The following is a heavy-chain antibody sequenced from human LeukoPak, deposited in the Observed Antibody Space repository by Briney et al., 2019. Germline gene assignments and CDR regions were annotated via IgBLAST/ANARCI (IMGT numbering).Heavy chain of an antibody. J-gene: IGHJ4*02. V-gene: IGHV3-7*01. D-gene: IGHD4-17*01. Sequence: GSLRLSCAASGFTFSSYWMSWVRQAPGKGLEWVANIKPDGSDKYYVDSVKGRFTISRDNAKNSLYLQMNSLRAEGTAVYYCARGDYGDAQSVDWGQGTLVTVSS. CDR1: GFTFSSYW. CDR2: IKPDGSDK. CDR3: ARGDYGDAQSVD.